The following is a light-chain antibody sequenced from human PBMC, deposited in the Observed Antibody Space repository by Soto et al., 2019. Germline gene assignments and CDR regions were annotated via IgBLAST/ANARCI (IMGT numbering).Light chain of an antibody. V-gene: IGLV3-25*02. Sequence: SYELTQPPSMSVSPGQTARITCSGDPLTRQYVYWYQQKPGQAPLLVTYKDNERPSGIPERFSGSTSGTTGTLTISGVRAEDEADYYCQTADNSGTFLLFAGGTKVTVL. J-gene: IGLJ3*02. CDR1: PLTRQY. CDR2: KDN. CDR3: QTADNSGTFLL.